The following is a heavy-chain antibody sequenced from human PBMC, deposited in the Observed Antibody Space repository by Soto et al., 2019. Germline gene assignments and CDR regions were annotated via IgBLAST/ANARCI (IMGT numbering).Heavy chain of an antibody. CDR3: ARSPITGTTWFDP. V-gene: IGHV1-8*01. J-gene: IGHJ5*02. D-gene: IGHD1-7*01. Sequence: ASVKFSCKASGYTFTSYDINWVRQATGQGLEWMGWMNPNSGNTGYAQKFQGRVTMTRNTSISTAYMELSSLRSEDTAVYYCARSPITGTTWFDPWGQGTLVTSPQ. CDR2: MNPNSGNT. CDR1: GYTFTSYD.